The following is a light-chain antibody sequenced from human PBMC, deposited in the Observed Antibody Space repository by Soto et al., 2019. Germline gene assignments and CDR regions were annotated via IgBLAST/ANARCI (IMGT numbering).Light chain of an antibody. Sequence: DIQLTQSPPTLSASVGDRVTITCRASQSIRYYLAWYQQMPGKAPKLLIYGDSSLQSGVPSRFSGSGSGTEFTLTISSLQPDDFATYFCQLHNSYSQTFGHRTKVDIK. J-gene: IGKJ1*01. CDR2: GDS. V-gene: IGKV1-5*01. CDR1: QSIRYY. CDR3: QLHNSYSQT.